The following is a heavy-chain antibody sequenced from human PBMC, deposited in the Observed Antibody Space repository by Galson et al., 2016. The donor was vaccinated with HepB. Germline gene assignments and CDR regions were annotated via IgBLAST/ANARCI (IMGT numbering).Heavy chain of an antibody. D-gene: IGHD3-10*01. J-gene: IGHJ4*02. CDR2: ISSSGDAV. V-gene: IGHV3-48*01. CDR3: ARDFESRYASGSYKGY. Sequence: SLRLSCAASGFSFDRYGMHWVRQAPGKGLEWLSYISSSGDAVYYADSVRGRFTISRDNAKNSLFLQMNSLRAEDTAVYYCARDFESRYASGSYKGYWGQGTLVTVSS. CDR1: GFSFDRYG.